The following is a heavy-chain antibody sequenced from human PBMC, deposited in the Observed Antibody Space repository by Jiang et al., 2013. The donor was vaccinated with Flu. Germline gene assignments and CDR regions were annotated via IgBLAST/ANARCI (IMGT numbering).Heavy chain of an antibody. Sequence: GAEVKKPGESLRISCKGSGYSFTSYWISWVRQMPGKGLEWMGRIDPSDSYTNYSPSFQGHVTISADKSISTAYLQWSSLKASDTAMYYCARSGGGYYDSSGVGFDYWGQGTLVTVSS. CDR2: IDPSDSYT. CDR1: GYSFTSYW. V-gene: IGHV5-10-1*01. CDR3: ARSGGGYYDSSGVGFDY. D-gene: IGHD3-22*01. J-gene: IGHJ4*02.